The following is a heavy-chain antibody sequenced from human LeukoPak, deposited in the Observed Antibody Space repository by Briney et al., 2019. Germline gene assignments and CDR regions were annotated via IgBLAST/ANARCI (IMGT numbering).Heavy chain of an antibody. CDR3: ARIPIAVAGRWYYFDY. CDR2: IIPIFGTA. V-gene: IGHV1-69*05. J-gene: IGHJ4*02. D-gene: IGHD6-19*01. Sequence: SVKVSCKASGGTFSSYAISWVRQAPGQGLEWMGRIIPIFGTANYAQKFQGRVTITTDESTSTAYMDLSSLRSEDTAVYYCARIPIAVAGRWYYFDYWGQGTLVTVSS. CDR1: GGTFSSYA.